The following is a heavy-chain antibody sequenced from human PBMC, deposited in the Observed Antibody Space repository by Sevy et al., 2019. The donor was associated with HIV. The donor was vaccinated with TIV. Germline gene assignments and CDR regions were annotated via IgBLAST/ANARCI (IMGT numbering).Heavy chain of an antibody. D-gene: IGHD3-9*01. Sequence: GESLKISCAASGFTFSSYGMHWVRQAPGKGLEWVAVLSYDGSNKYYAGSVKGRFTISRDNSKNTLYLQMNSLRAEDTAVYYCAKGALTGEGLLWDYFDYWGQGTLVTVSS. CDR3: AKGALTGEGLLWDYFDY. CDR2: LSYDGSNK. CDR1: GFTFSSYG. J-gene: IGHJ4*02. V-gene: IGHV3-30*18.